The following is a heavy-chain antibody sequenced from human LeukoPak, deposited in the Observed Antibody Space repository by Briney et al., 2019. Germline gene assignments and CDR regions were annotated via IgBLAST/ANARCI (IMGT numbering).Heavy chain of an antibody. J-gene: IGHJ4*02. CDR1: GFTFSTYA. CDR2: ISGSGGTT. V-gene: IGHV3-23*01. D-gene: IGHD7-27*01. Sequence: GGSLRLSCAASGFTFSTYAMNWVRQAPGRGLECASTISGSGGTTYYTDSVKGRFTISRDNSKSTLYLQMNSLRAEDTAVYYCAKDWGYWGQGTLVTVSS. CDR3: AKDWGY.